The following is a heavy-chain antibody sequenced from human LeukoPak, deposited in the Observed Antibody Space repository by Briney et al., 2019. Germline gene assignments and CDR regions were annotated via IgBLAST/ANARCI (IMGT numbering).Heavy chain of an antibody. CDR1: GGYISGYY. D-gene: IGHD5-18*01. CDR3: ARHVPGRDTAMLTDY. Sequence: SETLSLTCTVSGGYISGYYWSWVRQPTGKGLEYIGYIHYTGSTNYNPSLKSRVTISVDTSKNRFSLKLSSVTAADTAVYYCARHVPGRDTAMLTDYWGQGALVTVSS. J-gene: IGHJ4*02. V-gene: IGHV4-59*08. CDR2: IHYTGST.